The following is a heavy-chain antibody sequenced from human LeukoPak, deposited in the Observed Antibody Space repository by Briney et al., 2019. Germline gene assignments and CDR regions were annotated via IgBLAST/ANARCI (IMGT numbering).Heavy chain of an antibody. Sequence: GGSLRLSCGASGFTFRTSWRNWVRQAPGKGLEWVASINPDGSEKYSVDSVKGRFTISRDNDKNSLYLQMNSLRAEDTAVYYCAELGITMIGGVWGKGTTVTISS. D-gene: IGHD3-10*02. CDR1: GFTFRTSW. V-gene: IGHV3-7*01. CDR3: AELGITMIGGV. CDR2: INPDGSEK. J-gene: IGHJ6*04.